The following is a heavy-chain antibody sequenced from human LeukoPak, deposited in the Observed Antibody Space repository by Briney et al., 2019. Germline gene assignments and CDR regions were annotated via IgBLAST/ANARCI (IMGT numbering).Heavy chain of an antibody. J-gene: IGHJ5*02. CDR1: GYTFTGYY. V-gene: IGHV1-2*02. CDR2: INPNSGDT. D-gene: IGHD3-3*01. Sequence: ASVKVSCKASGYTFTGYYMHWVRQAPGQGLEWMGWINPNSGDTNYAQKFQGRVTMTRDTSISTAYMELSRLRSDDTAVYYCARGSKRFTLNWFDPWGQGTLVTVSS. CDR3: ARGSKRFTLNWFDP.